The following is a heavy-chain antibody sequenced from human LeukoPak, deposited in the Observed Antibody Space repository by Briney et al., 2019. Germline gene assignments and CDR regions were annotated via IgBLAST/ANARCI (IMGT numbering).Heavy chain of an antibody. CDR1: GFTFSSYS. Sequence: GGSLRLSCAASGFTFSSYSMNWVRQAPGKGLEWVSSISSRSSYIYYADSVKGRFTISRDNAKNSLYLQMNSLRAEDTAVYYCARATNGSGINWFDPWGQGTLVTVSS. D-gene: IGHD3-10*01. J-gene: IGHJ5*02. CDR2: ISSRSSYI. V-gene: IGHV3-21*01. CDR3: ARATNGSGINWFDP.